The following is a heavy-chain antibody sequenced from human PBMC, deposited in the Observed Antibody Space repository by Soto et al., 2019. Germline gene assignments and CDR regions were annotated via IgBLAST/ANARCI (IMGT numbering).Heavy chain of an antibody. V-gene: IGHV3-30*18. CDR1: GFTFSSYG. CDR2: ISYDGSNK. CDR3: AKDKVAASCLTN. J-gene: IGHJ4*02. D-gene: IGHD6-13*01. Sequence: GGSLRLSCAASGFTFSSYGMHWVRQAPGKGLEWVAVISYDGSNKYYADSVKGRFTISRDNSKNTLYLQMNSLRAEDTAVYYCAKDKVAASCLTNWGQGTLVTVSS.